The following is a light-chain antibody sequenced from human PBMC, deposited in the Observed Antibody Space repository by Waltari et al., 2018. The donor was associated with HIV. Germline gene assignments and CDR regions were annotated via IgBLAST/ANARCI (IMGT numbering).Light chain of an antibody. CDR1: SSNIGNHY. CDR3: GTWDSSLRAVV. Sequence: QSVLTQPPSVPAAPGQKVSISCSGSSSNIGNHYVSWYQQFPGTAPKLLIYDNNKRPSGIPDRFSGSKSATSATLGVTGLQTGDEADYYCGTWDSSLRAVVFGGGTKLTVL. J-gene: IGLJ2*01. V-gene: IGLV1-51*01. CDR2: DNN.